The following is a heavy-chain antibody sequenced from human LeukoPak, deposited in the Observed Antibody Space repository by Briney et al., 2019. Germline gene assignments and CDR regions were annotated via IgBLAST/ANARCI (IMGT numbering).Heavy chain of an antibody. V-gene: IGHV3-7*03. CDR3: ARRNAMDV. Sequence: GGSLRLSCAASGFTFSNYWMTWVRQAPGKGLEWVANINRDGSERYYVDSVKGRSTISRDDAKSSLYLQMNSLRAEDTAVYYCARRNAMDVWGQGTTVIVFS. CDR1: GFTFSNYW. J-gene: IGHJ6*02. CDR2: INRDGSER.